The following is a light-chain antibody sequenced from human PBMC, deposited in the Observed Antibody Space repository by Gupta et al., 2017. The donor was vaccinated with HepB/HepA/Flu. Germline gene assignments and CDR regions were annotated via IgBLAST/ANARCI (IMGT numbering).Light chain of an antibody. CDR2: DVS. Sequence: QSALTQPASVSGSPGQSITISCTGTSSDVGGYNYVSWYQQHPGKAPKLMIYDVSKRPSGVSNRFSGSKSGNTASLTISGLQEEDEADYYCSSYTSSSTWVFGGGTKLTVL. J-gene: IGLJ3*02. V-gene: IGLV2-14*03. CDR1: SSDVGGYNY. CDR3: SSYTSSSTWV.